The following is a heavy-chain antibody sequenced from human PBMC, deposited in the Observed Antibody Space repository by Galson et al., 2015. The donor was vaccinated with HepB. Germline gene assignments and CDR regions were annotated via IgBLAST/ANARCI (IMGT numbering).Heavy chain of an antibody. CDR2: ISYDGSNK. V-gene: IGHV3-30*18. Sequence: SLRLSCAASGFTFSSYGMHWVRQAPGKGLEWVAVISYDGSNKYYADSVKGRFTISRDNSKNTLYLQMNSLRAEDTAVYYCAKDPPFDPWGQGTLVTVSS. CDR3: AKDPPFDP. CDR1: GFTFSSYG. J-gene: IGHJ5*02.